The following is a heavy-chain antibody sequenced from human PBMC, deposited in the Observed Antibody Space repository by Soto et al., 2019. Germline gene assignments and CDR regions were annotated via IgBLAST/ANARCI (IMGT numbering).Heavy chain of an antibody. D-gene: IGHD1-1*01. CDR1: GFSFSSYG. V-gene: IGHV3-30*03. J-gene: IGHJ6*02. CDR3: AGALENPYFYYGLNV. CDR2: TTYDGGIK. Sequence: GGSLRLSCAASGFSFSSYGMEWVRLAPGKGLEWVAATTYDGGIKHYVDSVKGRFTISRDNSKNTLYLQMNSLRVEDTATYYCAGALENPYFYYGLNVWGQRTTVTVPS.